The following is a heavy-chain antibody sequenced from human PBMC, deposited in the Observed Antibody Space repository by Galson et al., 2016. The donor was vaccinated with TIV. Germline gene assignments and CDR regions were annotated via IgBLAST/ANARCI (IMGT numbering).Heavy chain of an antibody. J-gene: IGHJ4*02. CDR1: GFTFSSYS. V-gene: IGHV3-48*03. CDR3: AASLTH. Sequence: CAASGFTFSSYSMHWVRQAPGKGPEWISYISGSGDTIYYTDSVKGRFTISRYNTKNSLYLQMSSLRTEDSALYYCAASLTHWGQGILVTVS. CDR2: ISGSGDTI.